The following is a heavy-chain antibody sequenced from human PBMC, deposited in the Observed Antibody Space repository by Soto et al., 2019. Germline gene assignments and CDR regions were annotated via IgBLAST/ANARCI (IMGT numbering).Heavy chain of an antibody. CDR3: AHSVVAGLGYYFDY. D-gene: IGHD6-19*01. CDR1: GFSLSSTRVA. Sequence: ITLKESGPTLVKPTQTLTLTCTFSGFSLSSTRVAVGWIRQPPGKALEWLALIYWDDDKRYSPFLKSRLTITKDTSKNQVVLTMTNVDPVDTATYYCAHSVVAGLGYYFDYWGQGTLVTVSS. J-gene: IGHJ4*02. V-gene: IGHV2-5*02. CDR2: IYWDDDK.